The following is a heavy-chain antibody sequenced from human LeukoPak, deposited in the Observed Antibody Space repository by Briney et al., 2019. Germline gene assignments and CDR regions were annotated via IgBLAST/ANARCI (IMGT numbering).Heavy chain of an antibody. J-gene: IGHJ6*02. CDR1: GFTVSSND. D-gene: IGHD3-10*01. V-gene: IGHV3-53*01. CDR2: IYSGGST. Sequence: GGSLRLSCAASGFTVSSNDMSWVRQAPGKGLEWVSVIYSGGSTYYADSVKGRFTISRDNSKNTLYLQMNSLRAEDTAVYYCARDTTRITMERYYYYGMDVWGQGTTVTVSS. CDR3: ARDTTRITMERYYYYGMDV.